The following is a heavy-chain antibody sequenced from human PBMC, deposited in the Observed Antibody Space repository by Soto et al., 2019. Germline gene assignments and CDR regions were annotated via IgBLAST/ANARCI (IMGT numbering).Heavy chain of an antibody. Sequence: ASVKVSCKASGYTFSNHDINWVRQATGQGLEWMGWINPNNGNTGHAQKFQGRVTMTRNTSISTAYMELSSLKSEDTAVYFCARIGDLPFYGSGAYRVYCYHMDVWGKGTTVTVSS. CDR2: INPNNGNT. J-gene: IGHJ6*03. D-gene: IGHD3-10*01. CDR1: GYTFSNHD. CDR3: ARIGDLPFYGSGAYRVYCYHMDV. V-gene: IGHV1-8*01.